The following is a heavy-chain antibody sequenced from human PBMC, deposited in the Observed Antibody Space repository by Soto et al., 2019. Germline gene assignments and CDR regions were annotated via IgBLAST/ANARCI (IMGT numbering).Heavy chain of an antibody. V-gene: IGHV3-73*01. CDR2: IRDRAYNYAT. CDR3: TRLISAAQDY. D-gene: IGHD3-22*01. CDR1: GFVCNDSS. Sequence: GGSLRLSCAASGFVCNDSSIHWARQASGKGLEWVGRIRDRAYNYATSYAASVKGRFTISRDDSSNTAFLQMNSLKTEDTAIYYCTRLISAAQDYWGQGTRVTVSS. J-gene: IGHJ4*02.